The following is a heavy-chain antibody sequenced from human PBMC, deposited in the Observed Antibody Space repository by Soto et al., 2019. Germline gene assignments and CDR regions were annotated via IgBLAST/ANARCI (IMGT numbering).Heavy chain of an antibody. CDR2: INHSGST. D-gene: IGHD6-13*01. CDR3: VLSLVAEATRPPLWVDA. J-gene: IGHJ5*02. Sequence: KELEWIVEINHSGSTNYNPSLKSRATISVDTSKNQFSLKLTSVTAADTAVYYCVLSLVAEATRPPLWVDASGQ. V-gene: IGHV4-34*01.